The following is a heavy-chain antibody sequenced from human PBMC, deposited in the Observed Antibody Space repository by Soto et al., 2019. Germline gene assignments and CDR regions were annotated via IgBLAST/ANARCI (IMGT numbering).Heavy chain of an antibody. CDR1: GFTFSSYW. D-gene: IGHD6-19*01. Sequence: EVPLVESGGGLVQPGGSLRLSCAASGFTFSSYWMHWVRQAPGKGLVWVSRINSDGISTSYADSVKGRFTISRDNAKNTLYLQMTSLRAEDTAVYYCAVAVAGPTAIGYWGQGTLVTVSS. J-gene: IGHJ4*02. CDR3: AVAVAGPTAIGY. CDR2: INSDGIST. V-gene: IGHV3-74*01.